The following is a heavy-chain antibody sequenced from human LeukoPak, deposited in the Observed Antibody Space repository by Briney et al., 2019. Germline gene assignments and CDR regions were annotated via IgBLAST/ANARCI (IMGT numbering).Heavy chain of an antibody. CDR3: ARDEDYCGGDCSPDY. CDR1: GFTFTTYW. V-gene: IGHV3-7*01. D-gene: IGHD2-21*02. J-gene: IGHJ4*02. Sequence: GGSLRLSCAASGFTFTTYWMSWVRQAPEKGLEWVANIKEDGSEIHYVDSVKGRFTISRDNAENSLYLQMNSLRAEDTAVYYCARDEDYCGGDCSPDYWGQGTLVAVSS. CDR2: IKEDGSEI.